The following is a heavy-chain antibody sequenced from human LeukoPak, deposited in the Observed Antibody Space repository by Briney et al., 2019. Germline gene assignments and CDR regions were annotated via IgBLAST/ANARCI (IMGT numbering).Heavy chain of an antibody. Sequence: SETLSLTCTVSNDSLSSGDYYWNWIRQPPGKGLEWIGYIFHRGGTSYNPSLKSRILFSVDTSKNQFSLKLSSVTAADTAVYYCARESPPYYDFWSGYYTPYYFDYWGQGTLVTVSS. CDR2: IFHRGGT. D-gene: IGHD3-3*01. J-gene: IGHJ4*02. CDR1: NDSLSSGDYY. CDR3: ARESPPYYDFWSGYYTPYYFDY. V-gene: IGHV4-30-4*02.